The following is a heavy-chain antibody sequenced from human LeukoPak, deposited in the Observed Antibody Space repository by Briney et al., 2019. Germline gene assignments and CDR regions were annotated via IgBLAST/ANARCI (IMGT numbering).Heavy chain of an antibody. CDR3: ARRRGGGSWENWFDP. CDR2: GYYSGTT. CDR1: GGSISTYY. V-gene: IGHV4-59*08. Sequence: SETLSLTCAVSGGSISTYYWSWIRQPPGKGLEWIGYGYYSGTTNYNPSLKSRVTISVDTSKNQFSLKVTSVTAADTAVYYCARRRGGGSWENWFDPWGQGTLVIVSS. D-gene: IGHD2-15*01. J-gene: IGHJ5*02.